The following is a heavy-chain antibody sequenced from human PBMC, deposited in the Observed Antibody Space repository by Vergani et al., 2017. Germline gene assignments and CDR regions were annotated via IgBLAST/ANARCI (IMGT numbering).Heavy chain of an antibody. CDR3: ASFDLGYCSSTSCYYFDD. Sequence: QVQLQESGPGLVKPSETLSLTCTVSGYSISSGHYWGWIRQPPGKGLEWIGSIYHSGSTYYNPSLKSRVTISVDTSKNQFSLKLSSVTAADTAVYYCASFDLGYCSSTSCYYFDDWGQGTLVTVSS. V-gene: IGHV4-38-2*02. CDR1: GYSISSGHY. CDR2: IYHSGST. J-gene: IGHJ4*02. D-gene: IGHD2-2*01.